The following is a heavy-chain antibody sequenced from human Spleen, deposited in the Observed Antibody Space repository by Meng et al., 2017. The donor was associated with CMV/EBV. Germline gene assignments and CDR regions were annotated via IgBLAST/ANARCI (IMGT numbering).Heavy chain of an antibody. CDR3: ARDVYDFWSGYQGYFYFAMDV. D-gene: IGHD3-3*01. Sequence: SLRLSCAASGFTFSSYAMSWVRQAPGKGLEWVSGLSWNSGDVHYADSVKGRFTVSRDNAKNSLYLQMNSLRPEDTALYFCARDVYDFWSGYQGYFYFAMDVWGQGTTVTVSS. CDR2: LSWNSGDV. V-gene: IGHV3-9*01. CDR1: GFTFSSYA. J-gene: IGHJ6*02.